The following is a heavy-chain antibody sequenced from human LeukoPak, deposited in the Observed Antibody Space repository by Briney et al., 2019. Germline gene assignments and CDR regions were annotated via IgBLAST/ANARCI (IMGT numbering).Heavy chain of an antibody. J-gene: IGHJ4*02. V-gene: IGHV4-59*01. Sequence: SSETLSLTXTVSGGSISSYYWSWIRQPPGKGLEWIGYIYYSGGTNYNPSLKSRVTISVDTSKNQFSLKLSSVTAADTAVYYCARDVRYYYGSGNVILFDYWGQGTLVTVSS. CDR1: GGSISSYY. CDR2: IYYSGGT. D-gene: IGHD3-10*01. CDR3: ARDVRYYYGSGNVILFDY.